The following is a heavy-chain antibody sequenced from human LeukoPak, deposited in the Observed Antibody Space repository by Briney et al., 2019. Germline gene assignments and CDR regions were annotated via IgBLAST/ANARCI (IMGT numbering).Heavy chain of an antibody. CDR1: GFTFTNYG. CDR2: LAYDGSDK. CDR3: VKDRAHCSGGSCSYFDY. J-gene: IGHJ4*01. D-gene: IGHD2-15*01. Sequence: GGFLRLSCAASGFTFTNYGFHWVRQAPGKGLEWVAGLAYDGSDKSYADSVKGRFTISRDNSENTLFLQMNSLRADDMAVYYCVKDRAHCSGGSCSYFDYWGQGTLVIVSS. V-gene: IGHV3-30*18.